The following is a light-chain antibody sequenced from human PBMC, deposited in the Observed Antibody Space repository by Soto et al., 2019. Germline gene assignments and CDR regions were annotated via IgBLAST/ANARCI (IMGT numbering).Light chain of an antibody. CDR2: GAS. CDR1: QSISVTY. J-gene: IGKJ1*01. CDR3: QHYVISPPWT. V-gene: IGKV3-20*01. Sequence: EIVLTQSPGTLSLSPGERATLSCRASQSISVTYLAWYQQKPGRAPRILIYGASNRATGIPDRFSGSGSGTDFTLTISRLEPEDFAVYYCQHYVISPPWTFGQGTKVEIK.